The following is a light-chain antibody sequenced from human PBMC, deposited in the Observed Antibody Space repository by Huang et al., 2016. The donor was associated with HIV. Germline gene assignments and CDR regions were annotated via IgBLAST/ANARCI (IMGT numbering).Light chain of an antibody. J-gene: IGKJ2*01. Sequence: EIVMTQSPATLSVSPGERATLSCMARQNVNSNIAWYQQKPGQAPRLLIYVASTRTTGLPARFSGSGSGTEFTLTISSLQSEDLAVYYCQQYDNWPPKYTFGQGTKLDIK. V-gene: IGKV3-15*01. CDR2: VAS. CDR1: QNVNSN. CDR3: QQYDNWPPKYT.